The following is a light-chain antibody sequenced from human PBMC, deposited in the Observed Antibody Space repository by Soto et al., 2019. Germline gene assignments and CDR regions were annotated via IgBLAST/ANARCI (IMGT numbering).Light chain of an antibody. CDR2: QIS. Sequence: DVVLTQTPLSSPVTLGQPASISCRSSQSLVYSDGNTYLSWLQQRPGQPPRLLIYQISNRFSGVPERFSGSGAGTDFTLKISRVEAEDVGVYYCMPFAHFPRTFGQGT. J-gene: IGKJ1*01. CDR3: MPFAHFPRT. V-gene: IGKV2-24*01. CDR1: QSLVYSDGNTY.